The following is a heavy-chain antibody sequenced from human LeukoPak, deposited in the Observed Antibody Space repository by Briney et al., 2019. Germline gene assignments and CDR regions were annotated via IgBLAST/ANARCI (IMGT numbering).Heavy chain of an antibody. Sequence: GGSPRLSCAASGSTFSNAWMSWVRQAPGKGLEWVGCIKSKTDGGTTDYAAPVKGRFTISRDDSKNTLYLQMNSLKTEDTAVYYCTTAQPPDYYFDYWGQGTLVTVSS. J-gene: IGHJ4*02. CDR1: GSTFSNAW. CDR3: TTAQPPDYYFDY. V-gene: IGHV3-15*01. D-gene: IGHD2-2*01. CDR2: IKSKTDGGTT.